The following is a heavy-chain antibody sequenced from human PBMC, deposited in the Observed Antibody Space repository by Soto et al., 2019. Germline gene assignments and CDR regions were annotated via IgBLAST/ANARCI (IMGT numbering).Heavy chain of an antibody. J-gene: IGHJ3*02. Sequence: GESLKISCKGSGYSFTSYWIGWVRQMPCKCLEWMWIIYPGDSYTRYSPSFQGQVTISADKSISTAYLQWSSLKASDTAMYYCARHLSPGIAAAGLDAFDIWGQGTMVTVSS. CDR1: GYSFTSYW. V-gene: IGHV5-51*01. D-gene: IGHD6-13*01. CDR2: IYPGDSYT. CDR3: ARHLSPGIAAAGLDAFDI.